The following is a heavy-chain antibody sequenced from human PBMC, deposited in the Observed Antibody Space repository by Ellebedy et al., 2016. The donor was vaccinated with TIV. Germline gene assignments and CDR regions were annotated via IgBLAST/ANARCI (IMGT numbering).Heavy chain of an antibody. D-gene: IGHD1-26*01. V-gene: IGHV3-30*03. CDR3: TRDSGWEESD. J-gene: IGHJ4*02. CDR2: VSSDGGTK. CDR1: GFTFYNFG. Sequence: GESLKISCAASGFTFYNFGLHWVRQAPGKGLEWVAVVSSDGGTKHYGDSVKGRFTTSRDNSKNTLHLQMNSLRVEDTAVYFCTRDSGWEESDWGQGTLVIVSS.